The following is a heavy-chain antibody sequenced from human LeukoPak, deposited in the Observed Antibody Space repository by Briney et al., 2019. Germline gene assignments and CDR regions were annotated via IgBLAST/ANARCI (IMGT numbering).Heavy chain of an antibody. CDR1: GFTFSSYG. D-gene: IGHD3-10*01. CDR3: AKLVVTYYYGSGSENFDAFDI. Sequence: GGSLRLSCAASGFTFSSYGMHWVRQAPGKGLEWVAFIRYDGSNKYYADSVKGRFTISRDNSKNTLYLQMNSLRAEDTAVYYCAKLVVTYYYGSGSENFDAFDIWGQETMVTVSS. V-gene: IGHV3-30*02. CDR2: IRYDGSNK. J-gene: IGHJ3*02.